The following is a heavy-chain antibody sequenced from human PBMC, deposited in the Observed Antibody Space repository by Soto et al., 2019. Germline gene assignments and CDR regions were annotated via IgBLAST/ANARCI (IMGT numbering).Heavy chain of an antibody. CDR3: TRDTGGGDFWSGYPLGYYRDV. J-gene: IGHJ6*03. CDR1: GFTCGDYA. D-gene: IGHD3-3*01. CDR2: IRSKAYGGTT. Sequence: VGSLRLSCTASGFTCGDYAMSWFRQAPGKGLEWVGFIRSKAYGGTTEYAASVKGRFTISRDDSKSIAYLQMNSLKTEDTAVYYCTRDTGGGDFWSGYPLGYYRDVWGKGTTVTVSS. V-gene: IGHV3-49*03.